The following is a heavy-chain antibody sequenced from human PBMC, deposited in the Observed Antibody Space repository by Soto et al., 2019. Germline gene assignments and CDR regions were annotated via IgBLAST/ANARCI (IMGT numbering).Heavy chain of an antibody. CDR3: ARPHYDSTTLHYYFHY. D-gene: IGHD3-22*01. CDR2: IIHGGST. Sequence: SETLSLTCAVYGGSFSGYYWSWIRQPPGKGLEWIGEIIHGGSTNYSPSLKSRVTISVDTSKNQLSLELSSVTAADTAVYYCARPHYDSTTLHYYFHYWGQGTLVTVSS. J-gene: IGHJ4*02. CDR1: GGSFSGYY. V-gene: IGHV4-34*12.